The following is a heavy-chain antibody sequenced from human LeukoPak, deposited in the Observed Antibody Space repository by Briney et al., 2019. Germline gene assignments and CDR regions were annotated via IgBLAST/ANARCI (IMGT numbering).Heavy chain of an antibody. Sequence: PGGSLRLSCTTSGFTFSRYAIHWVRRALGKGLEGVGVISYEGSNKYYADSVKGRFSISRDNSQNTLFLQMNSLRAEDTAVYYCARGSSSLRSVIVDIDIWGQGTMVTVSS. D-gene: IGHD1-26*01. CDR3: ARGSSSLRSVIVDIDI. CDR1: GFTFSRYA. J-gene: IGHJ3*02. CDR2: ISYEGSNK. V-gene: IGHV3-30-3*01.